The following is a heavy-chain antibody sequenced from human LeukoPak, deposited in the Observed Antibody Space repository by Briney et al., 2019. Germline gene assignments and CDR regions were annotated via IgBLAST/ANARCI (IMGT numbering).Heavy chain of an antibody. CDR1: GFSFTNYA. CDR3: ARDQARYCSSTSCSYGLDV. Sequence: TGGSLRLSCAASGFSFTNYAMHWVRQAPGKGLEWVAVISHDGSKKYYADSVKGRSTISRDNSKNTLYLQMNSLRGEDTAVYYCARDQARYCSSTSCSYGLDVWGQGTTVTVS. V-gene: IGHV3-30-3*01. CDR2: ISHDGSKK. D-gene: IGHD2-2*01. J-gene: IGHJ6*02.